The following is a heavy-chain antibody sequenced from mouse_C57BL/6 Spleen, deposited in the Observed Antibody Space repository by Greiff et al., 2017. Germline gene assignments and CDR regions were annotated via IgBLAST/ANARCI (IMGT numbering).Heavy chain of an antibody. V-gene: IGHV1-39*01. Sequence: EVQLQQSGPELVKPGASVKISCKASGYSFTDYNMNWVKQSNGKSLEWIGVINPNYGTTSYNQKFKGKATLTVDQSSSTAYMQLNSLTSEDSAVYYCARTTLEIYDGSSSSYFDVWGTGTTVTVSS. CDR2: INPNYGTT. D-gene: IGHD1-1*01. J-gene: IGHJ1*03. CDR3: ARTTLEIYDGSSSSYFDV. CDR1: GYSFTDYN.